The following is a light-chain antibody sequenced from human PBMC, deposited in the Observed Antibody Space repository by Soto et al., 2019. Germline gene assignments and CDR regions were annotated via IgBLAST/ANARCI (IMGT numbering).Light chain of an antibody. CDR3: SSFTSSSTWV. Sequence: QSALTQPASVSGSPGQSITISCTGTSSDVGGYNYVSWYQQHPGKAPKLMIYEVSNWPSGVSNRFSGSKSGNTASLTISGLQDEDEADYYCSSFTSSSTWVFGGGTKLTVL. J-gene: IGLJ3*02. CDR2: EVS. CDR1: SSDVGGYNY. V-gene: IGLV2-14*01.